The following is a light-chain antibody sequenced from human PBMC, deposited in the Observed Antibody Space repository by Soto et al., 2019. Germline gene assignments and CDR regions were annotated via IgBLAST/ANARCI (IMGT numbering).Light chain of an antibody. J-gene: IGKJ1*01. CDR3: QKYDGAPWT. CDR1: QGIGSY. V-gene: IGKV1-27*01. CDR2: DGS. Sequence: DIQMTQSPSSLSASVGDRVTITCRASQGIGSYLAWYQQRAGKVPNLLIYDGSTLQSGVPSRFSGSGYGTDFTRTISSLQPEDVATYYCQKYDGAPWTFGQGTNVEI.